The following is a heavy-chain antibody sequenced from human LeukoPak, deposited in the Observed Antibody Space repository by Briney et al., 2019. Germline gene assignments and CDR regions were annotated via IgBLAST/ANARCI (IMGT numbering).Heavy chain of an antibody. V-gene: IGHV3-21*01. CDR1: GFTFSSYV. CDR2: ISSGSTYI. Sequence: GGSLRLSCAASGFTFSSYVINWVRQAPGKGLEWVSSISSGSTYIYYADSLKGRFTISRDNAKNSLYLQMNSLRAEDTAVYYCVRLGYCSGGSCSSFDYWGQGTLVTVSS. J-gene: IGHJ4*02. D-gene: IGHD2-15*01. CDR3: VRLGYCSGGSCSSFDY.